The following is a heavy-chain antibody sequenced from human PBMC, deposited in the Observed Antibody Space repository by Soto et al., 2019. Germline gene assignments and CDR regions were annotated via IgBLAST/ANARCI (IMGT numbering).Heavy chain of an antibody. CDR3: ARDEGNSWYVGDY. V-gene: IGHV3-33*05. CDR2: ISYDGSDT. J-gene: IGHJ4*02. CDR1: GFTFSSYG. D-gene: IGHD6-13*01. Sequence: ESGGSVVQPGRSLRLSCAASGFTFSSYGMHWVRQAPGKGLEWVAVISYDGSDTYYADSVKGRFTISRDNFKNTLYLQMNSLRAEDTAVYYCARDEGNSWYVGDYWGQGTLVTVSS.